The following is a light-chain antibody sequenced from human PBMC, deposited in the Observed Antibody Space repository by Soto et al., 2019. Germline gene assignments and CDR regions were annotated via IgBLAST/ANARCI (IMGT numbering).Light chain of an antibody. J-gene: IGKJ1*01. Sequence: IVLTQSPGFLSLSPGERATLSCRASQSVDSSFFAWYQQKPGQAPRLLIYGASKRATGIPDRFSGSGSGTDFTLTISRLEPEDLAVYYCQQYVSSVTFGQGTKVEIK. CDR1: QSVDSSF. CDR2: GAS. V-gene: IGKV3-20*01. CDR3: QQYVSSVT.